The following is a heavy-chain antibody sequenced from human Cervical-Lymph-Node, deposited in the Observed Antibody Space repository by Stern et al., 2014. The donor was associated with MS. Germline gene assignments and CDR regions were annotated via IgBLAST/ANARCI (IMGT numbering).Heavy chain of an antibody. CDR1: GYSFTSHW. CDR2: IYPGDSDT. J-gene: IGHJ4*02. V-gene: IGHV5-51*01. CDR3: ARQRYFDY. Sequence: VQLVQSGAEVKKPGESLKISCKASGYSFTSHWIGWMRQMPGKGLEWMGVIYPGDSDTVYGPAFKAQVTFSADKSINTAYLQLSSLKASDTAMFYCARQRYFDYWGQGTLVTVSS.